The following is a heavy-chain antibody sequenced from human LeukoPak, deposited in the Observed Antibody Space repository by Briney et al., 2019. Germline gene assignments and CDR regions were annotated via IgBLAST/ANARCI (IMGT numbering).Heavy chain of an antibody. Sequence: SETLSLTCAVYGGSFSSSHWGWIRQPAGTGLEWICRIYTTGSTNYNPSLKSRVTMSLDKSKNQFSLNLNSVTAADTAVYYCARVSLLGSHAFDVWGQGTMVTVSS. J-gene: IGHJ3*01. CDR3: ARVSLLGSHAFDV. CDR1: GGSFSSSH. CDR2: IYTTGST. V-gene: IGHV4-59*10. D-gene: IGHD7-27*01.